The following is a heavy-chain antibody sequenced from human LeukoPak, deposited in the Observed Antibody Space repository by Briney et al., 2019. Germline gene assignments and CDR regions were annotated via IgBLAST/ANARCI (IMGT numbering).Heavy chain of an antibody. D-gene: IGHD5-24*01. V-gene: IGHV1-2*02. CDR1: GYTFTGYY. Sequence: ASVKVSCEASGYTFTGYYMHWVRQAPGQGLEWMGWINPNSGGTNYAQKFQGRVTLTRDMSTSTDYLELSSLRSEDTAVYYCARDNSVRDEAWWFNSWGQGTLVTVSS. CDR3: ARDNSVRDEAWWFNS. CDR2: INPNSGGT. J-gene: IGHJ5*01.